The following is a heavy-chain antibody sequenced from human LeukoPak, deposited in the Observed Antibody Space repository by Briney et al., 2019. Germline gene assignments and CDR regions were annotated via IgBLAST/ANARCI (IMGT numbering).Heavy chain of an antibody. CDR2: ISAFNYII. J-gene: IGHJ4*02. CDR1: GYSFSHYG. Sequence: GASVKVSCKTSGYSFSHYGISWWRQAPGQGLEWVGWISAFNYIIEYAQKFQGRVTMTQDTATSTAYMELRSLTSADTALFYCTRGSSISAQGDTWGQGTLVSVSS. D-gene: IGHD3-16*01. CDR3: TRGSSISAQGDT. V-gene: IGHV1-18*01.